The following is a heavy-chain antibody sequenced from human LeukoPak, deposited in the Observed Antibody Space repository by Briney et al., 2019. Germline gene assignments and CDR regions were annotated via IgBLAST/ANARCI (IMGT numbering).Heavy chain of an antibody. J-gene: IGHJ4*02. D-gene: IGHD5-24*01. V-gene: IGHV4-59*01. CDR3: ARDERRDGYNYWYY. Sequence: SETLSLTCTVSGGSISSYYWSWIQQPPGKGLEWIGYIYYSGSTNYNPSLKSRVTISVDTSKNQFSLKLSSVTAADTAVYYCARDERRDGYNYWYYWGQGTLVTVSS. CDR1: GGSISSYY. CDR2: IYYSGST.